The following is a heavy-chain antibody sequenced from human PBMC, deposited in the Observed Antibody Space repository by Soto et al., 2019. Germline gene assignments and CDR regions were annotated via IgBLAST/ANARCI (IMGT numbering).Heavy chain of an antibody. CDR2: IYHDGSA. CDR3: ARPMYYYDNSGYHY. Sequence: SETLSLTCSVSGGSISSTSHYWGWIRQFPGKGLEWIATIYHDGSAFYNPSLKSRVTISIDTSKNQLSLKLTSVTASDTAVYYCARPMYYYDNSGYHYLGQGTLVTVSS. J-gene: IGHJ4*02. V-gene: IGHV4-39*01. D-gene: IGHD3-22*01. CDR1: GGSISSTSHY.